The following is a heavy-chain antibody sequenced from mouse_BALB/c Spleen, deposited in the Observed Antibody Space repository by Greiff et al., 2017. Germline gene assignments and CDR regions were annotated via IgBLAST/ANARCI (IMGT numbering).Heavy chain of an antibody. CDR1: VYTFTDYA. J-gene: IGHJ2*01. CDR2: ISTYYGDA. V-gene: IGHV1S137*01. D-gene: IGHD2-14*01. Sequence: QVQLQQSGAELVRPGVSVKISCKGSVYTFTDYAMHWVKQSHAKSLEWIGVISTYYGDASYNQKFKGKATMTVDKSSSTAYMELARLTSEDSAIYYCAYYRYETGFDYWGQGTTLTVSS. CDR3: AYYRYETGFDY.